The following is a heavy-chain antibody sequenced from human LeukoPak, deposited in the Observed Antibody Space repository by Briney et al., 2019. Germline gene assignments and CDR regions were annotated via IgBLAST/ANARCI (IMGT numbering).Heavy chain of an antibody. J-gene: IGHJ4*02. CDR1: GDSISSGDYY. Sequence: SETLSLTCTVSGDSISSGDYYWTWIRQPAGKGLEWIGRIYSSGSTNYNPSLKSRLTISLDTSKNQFSLKLSSVTAAYTAVYYCARGNWNYFDYWGQGTLVPVSS. CDR2: IYSSGST. CDR3: ARGNWNYFDY. D-gene: IGHD1-20*01. V-gene: IGHV4-61*02.